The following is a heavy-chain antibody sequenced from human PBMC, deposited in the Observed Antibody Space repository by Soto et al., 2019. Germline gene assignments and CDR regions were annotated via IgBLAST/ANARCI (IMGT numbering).Heavy chain of an antibody. V-gene: IGHV3-21*01. CDR1: GFTLSSYS. Sequence: GXLRLSCAASGFTLSSYSMNWVLQAPGKGLEWVSSISSSSSYIYYADSVKGRFTISRDNAKNSLYLQMNSLRAEDTAVYYCARDFGAGSSWYLSGWFDPWGQGTLVTVYS. D-gene: IGHD6-13*01. J-gene: IGHJ5*02. CDR2: ISSSSSYI. CDR3: ARDFGAGSSWYLSGWFDP.